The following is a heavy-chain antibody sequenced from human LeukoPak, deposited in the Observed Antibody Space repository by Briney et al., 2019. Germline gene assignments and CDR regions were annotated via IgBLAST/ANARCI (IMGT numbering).Heavy chain of an antibody. D-gene: IGHD3-10*01. CDR2: ISSSSSYI. Sequence: GGSLRLSCAASGFTFSSYSMNWVRQAPGKGLEWVSSISSSSSYIYYADSVKGRFTISRDNAKNSLYLQMNSLRAEDTAVYYCARGADPLYGSGSYDYWGQGTLVTVSS. V-gene: IGHV3-21*01. CDR3: ARGADPLYGSGSYDY. J-gene: IGHJ4*02. CDR1: GFTFSSYS.